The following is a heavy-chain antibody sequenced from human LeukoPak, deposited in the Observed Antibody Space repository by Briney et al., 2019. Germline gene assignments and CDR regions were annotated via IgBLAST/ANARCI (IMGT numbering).Heavy chain of an antibody. J-gene: IGHJ3*02. V-gene: IGHV4-39*07. Sequence: SETLSLTCTVSGGSISSSSYYWGWIRQPPGKGLEWIGSIYYSGSTYYNPSLKSRVTISVDTSKNQFSLKLSSVTAADTAVYYCASMTYYDILTGYYGLNDAFDIWGQGTMVTVSS. CDR3: ASMTYYDILTGYYGLNDAFDI. D-gene: IGHD3-9*01. CDR1: GGSISSSSYY. CDR2: IYYSGST.